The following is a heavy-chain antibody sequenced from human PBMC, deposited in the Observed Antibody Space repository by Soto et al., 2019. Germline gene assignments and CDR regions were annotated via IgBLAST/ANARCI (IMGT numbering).Heavy chain of an antibody. CDR1: GFTFSSYW. Sequence: GGSLRLSCAASGFTFSSYWMSWVRQAPGKGLEWVANIKQDGSEKYYVDSVKGRFTISRDNAKNSLYLQMNSLRAEDTAVYYCARDREYQLLYWDYYYSGMDVWGQGTTVTVSS. J-gene: IGHJ6*02. D-gene: IGHD2-2*02. CDR3: ARDREYQLLYWDYYYSGMDV. V-gene: IGHV3-7*01. CDR2: IKQDGSEK.